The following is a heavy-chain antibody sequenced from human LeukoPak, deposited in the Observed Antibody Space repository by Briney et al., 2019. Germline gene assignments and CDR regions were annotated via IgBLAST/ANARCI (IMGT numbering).Heavy chain of an antibody. J-gene: IGHJ4*02. CDR2: ISGSGGST. Sequence: GGTLRLSCAASGFTFSSYVMSWVRQDPGKGLEWVSRISGSGGSTYYADSVKGRFTISRDTTKNTLYLRMNSLRAENTAVYYVAKAVVPVTSHHSSEYWGQGALVTVSS. D-gene: IGHD2-2*01. CDR3: AKAVVPVTSHHSSEY. CDR1: GFTFSSYV. V-gene: IGHV3-23*01.